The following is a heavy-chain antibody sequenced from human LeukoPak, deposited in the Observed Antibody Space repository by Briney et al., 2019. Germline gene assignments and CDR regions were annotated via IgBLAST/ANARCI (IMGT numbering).Heavy chain of an antibody. Sequence: GGSLRLSCAASGFTFSSYSMNWVRQALGKGLEWVSYISSSSSTIYYADSVKGRFTISRDNAKNSLYLQMNSLRAEDTAVYYCAKPARTDYADYWGQGTLVTVSS. J-gene: IGHJ4*02. CDR1: GFTFSSYS. CDR2: ISSSSSTI. CDR3: AKPARTDYADY. D-gene: IGHD1-14*01. V-gene: IGHV3-48*01.